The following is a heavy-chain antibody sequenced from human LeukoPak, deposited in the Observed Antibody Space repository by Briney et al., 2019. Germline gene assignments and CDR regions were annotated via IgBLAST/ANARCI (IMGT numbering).Heavy chain of an antibody. D-gene: IGHD4-23*01. Sequence: GGSLRLSCAASGFTFSSYEMNWVRQAPGKGLEWVSYISSSGSTIYYADSVKGRFTISRDNAKNSLYLQMNSLRAEDTAVDYCARERYGGNSDYFDYWGQGTLVTVSS. CDR3: ARERYGGNSDYFDY. CDR2: ISSSGSTI. V-gene: IGHV3-48*03. J-gene: IGHJ4*02. CDR1: GFTFSSYE.